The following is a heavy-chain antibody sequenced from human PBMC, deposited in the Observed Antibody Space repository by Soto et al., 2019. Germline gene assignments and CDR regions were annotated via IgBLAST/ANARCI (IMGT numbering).Heavy chain of an antibody. J-gene: IGHJ5*01. CDR1: GYTFTSYG. CDR3: ARVRSTVLVVVTAIPDS. CDR2: IGAYNGNT. D-gene: IGHD2-21*02. Sequence: ASVKVSCKASGYTFTSYGISWVRQAPGQGLEWMGWIGAYNGNTNYAQKLQGRVTMTTDTSTSTAYMELRSLRSDDTAVYYCARVRSTVLVVVTAIPDSWGQGTLVTVS. V-gene: IGHV1-18*01.